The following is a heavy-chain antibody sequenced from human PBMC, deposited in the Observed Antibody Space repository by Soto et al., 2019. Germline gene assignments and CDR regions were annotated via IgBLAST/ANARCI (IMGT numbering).Heavy chain of an antibody. CDR3: ARLSSGSGNYYYYGMDV. Sequence: SETLSLTCAVHGGSFSGYYWSWIRQPPGKGLEWIGEINHSGSTNYNPSLKSRVTISVDTSKNQFSLKLSSVTAADTAVYYCARLSSGSGNYYYYGMDVWGQGTTVTVSS. V-gene: IGHV4-34*01. CDR2: INHSGST. J-gene: IGHJ6*02. CDR1: GGSFSGYY. D-gene: IGHD3-10*01.